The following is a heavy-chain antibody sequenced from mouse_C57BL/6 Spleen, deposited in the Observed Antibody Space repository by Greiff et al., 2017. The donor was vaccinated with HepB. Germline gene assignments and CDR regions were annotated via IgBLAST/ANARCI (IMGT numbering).Heavy chain of an antibody. CDR1: GFTFSSYA. CDR3: ARDQGLLRFAY. Sequence: EVQWVESGGGLVKPGGSLKLSCAASGFTFSSYAMSWVRQTPEKRLEWVATISDGGSYTYYPDNVKGRFTISRDNAKNNLYLQMSHLKSEDTAMYYCARDQGLLRFAYWGQGTLVTVSA. J-gene: IGHJ3*01. CDR2: ISDGGSYT. D-gene: IGHD2-3*01. V-gene: IGHV5-4*01.